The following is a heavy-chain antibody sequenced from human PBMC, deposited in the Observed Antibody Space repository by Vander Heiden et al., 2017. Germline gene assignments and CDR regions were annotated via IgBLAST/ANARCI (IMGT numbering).Heavy chain of an antibody. CDR2: ISSSGSTI. Sequence: QVQLVESGGGLVKPGGSLRLSCAASGFTFSDYYLSWIRQAPGKGLEWVSYISSSGSTIYYADPVKGRFTISRDNAKNSLYLQMNSLRAEDTAVYYCARMGYCSSTSCYVFDYWGQGTLVTVSS. D-gene: IGHD2-2*01. V-gene: IGHV3-11*01. CDR1: GFTFSDYY. J-gene: IGHJ4*02. CDR3: ARMGYCSSTSCYVFDY.